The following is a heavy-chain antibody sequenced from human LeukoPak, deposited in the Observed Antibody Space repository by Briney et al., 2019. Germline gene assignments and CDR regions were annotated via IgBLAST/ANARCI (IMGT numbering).Heavy chain of an antibody. J-gene: IGHJ4*02. CDR2: INHSGST. CDR1: GGSFSGYY. V-gene: IGHV4-34*01. Sequence: SETLSLTCAVYGGSFSGYYWSWIRQPPGKGLEWIGEINHSGSTNYNPSLKSRVTISVDTSKNQFSLKLSSVTAADTAVYYCARRPYYYGSGEFDYWGQGTLVTVSS. CDR3: ARRPYYYGSGEFDY. D-gene: IGHD3-10*01.